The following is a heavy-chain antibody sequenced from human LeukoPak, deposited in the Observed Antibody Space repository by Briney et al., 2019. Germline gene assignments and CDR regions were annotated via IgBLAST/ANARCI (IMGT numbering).Heavy chain of an antibody. J-gene: IGHJ3*02. CDR1: GYSFTDYA. CDR2: INTNTGNP. V-gene: IGHV7-4-1*02. CDR3: ARGLPKIQLYLGDAFDT. Sequence: ASVKVSCKASGYSFTDYAMNWMRQAPGQGLEWMGWINTNTGNPTYAQNFTGRFVFTLDTSVSTAYLQISSLKAEDTAVYYCARGLPKIQLYLGDAFDTWGQGTMVTVSS. D-gene: IGHD5-18*01.